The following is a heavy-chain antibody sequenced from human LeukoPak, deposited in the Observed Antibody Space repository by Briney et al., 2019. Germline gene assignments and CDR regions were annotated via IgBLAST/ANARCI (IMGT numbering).Heavy chain of an antibody. D-gene: IGHD4-17*01. CDR3: APRTTD. V-gene: IGHV3-21*01. Sequence: RGSLRLSCAASGFTFSSYSMNWVRQAPGKGLEWVSSISSSSSYTYYADSVKRRFTISRDNAKNSLYLQMNSLRDEDTAIYYCAPRTTDWGQGTLVTVSS. CDR1: GFTFSSYS. J-gene: IGHJ4*02. CDR2: ISSSSSYT.